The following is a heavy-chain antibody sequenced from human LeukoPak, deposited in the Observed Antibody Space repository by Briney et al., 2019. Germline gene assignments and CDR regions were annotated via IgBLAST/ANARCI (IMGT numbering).Heavy chain of an antibody. CDR2: IKSKTDGGTT. J-gene: IGHJ4*02. CDR3: ARELVGGNSY. D-gene: IGHD1-26*01. CDR1: GFTFSNAW. Sequence: PGGSLRLSCAASGFTFSNAWMSWVRQAPGKGLEWVGRIKSKTDGGTTDYAAPVKGRFTISRDDSKNTLYLQMNSLRAEDTAVYYCARELVGGNSYWGQGTLVTVSS. V-gene: IGHV3-15*05.